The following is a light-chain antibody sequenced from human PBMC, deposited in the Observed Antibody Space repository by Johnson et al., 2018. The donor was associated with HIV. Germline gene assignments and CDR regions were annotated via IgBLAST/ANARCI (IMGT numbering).Light chain of an antibody. CDR3: GTWDSGLVGV. CDR2: DNN. J-gene: IGLJ1*01. Sequence: QLVLTQPPSVSAAPGQKVTISCSGSSSNIGNNYVSWYQQLPGTAPKLLIYDNNKRPSGIPDRFSGSKSGTSATLGITGLQTGDEADYYCGTWDSGLVGVFATGTKVTVL. CDR1: SSNIGNNY. V-gene: IGLV1-51*01.